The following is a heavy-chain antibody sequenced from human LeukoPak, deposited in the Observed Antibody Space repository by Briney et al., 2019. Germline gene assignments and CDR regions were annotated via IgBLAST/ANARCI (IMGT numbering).Heavy chain of an antibody. CDR2: IYYSGST. CDR1: GGSISSGDYY. D-gene: IGHD2-2*01. J-gene: IGHJ3*02. V-gene: IGHV4-30-4*08. Sequence: SQTLSLTCTVSGGSISSGDYYWSWIRQPPGKGLEWIWYIYYSGSTYYNPSLKSRVTISVDTSKNQFSLKLSSVTAADTAVYYCARGLVVPAALADAFDIWGQGTMVTASS. CDR3: ARGLVVPAALADAFDI.